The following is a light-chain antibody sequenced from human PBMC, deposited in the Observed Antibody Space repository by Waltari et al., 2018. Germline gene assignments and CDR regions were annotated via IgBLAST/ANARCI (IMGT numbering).Light chain of an antibody. CDR3: CSYAGLGTYV. Sequence: QSGLTQPASVSGSPGQSITISCPGTSSDVGNYNLVSWYQHHPGKAPKLIIYEVTKRTSGVSDRFSASKSANTASLTISGLQTEDEADYYCCSYAGLGTYVFGTGTKVTVL. J-gene: IGLJ1*01. V-gene: IGLV2-23*02. CDR2: EVT. CDR1: SSDVGNYNL.